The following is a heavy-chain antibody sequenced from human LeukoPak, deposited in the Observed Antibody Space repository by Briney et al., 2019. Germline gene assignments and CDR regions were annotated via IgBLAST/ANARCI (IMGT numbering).Heavy chain of an antibody. Sequence: GGSLRLSCAASGFTFTSYAMSWVRQAPGKGLEWVATITGNDGSPYYANSVKGRFTISRDNSKNTLYLQMNSLRAEDTAVYFCAKRGVVIRVILVGFHKEAYYFDSWGQGALVTVSS. J-gene: IGHJ4*02. V-gene: IGHV3-23*01. CDR3: AKRGVVIRVILVGFHKEAYYFDS. CDR1: GFTFTSYA. CDR2: ITGNDGSP. D-gene: IGHD3-22*01.